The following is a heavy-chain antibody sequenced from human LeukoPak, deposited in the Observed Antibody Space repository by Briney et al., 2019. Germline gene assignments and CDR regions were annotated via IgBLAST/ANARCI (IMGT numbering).Heavy chain of an antibody. CDR1: GGTFSSYA. J-gene: IGHJ5*02. D-gene: IGHD6-13*01. V-gene: IGHV1-69*06. CDR3: ATGRGVAAVGNWFDP. CDR2: IIPIFGTA. Sequence: SVKVSCKASGGTFSSYAISWVRQAPGQGLEWMGGIIPIFGTANYAQKFQGRVTMTEDTSTDTAYMELSSLRSEDTAVYYCATGRGVAAVGNWFDPWGQGTLLTVSS.